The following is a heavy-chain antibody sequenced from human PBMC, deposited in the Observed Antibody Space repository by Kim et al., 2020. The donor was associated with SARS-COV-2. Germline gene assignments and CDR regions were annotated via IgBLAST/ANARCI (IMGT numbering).Heavy chain of an antibody. CDR2: ISYDGSNK. CDR3: AKDQCSQSPWFGELSCGIDY. D-gene: IGHD3-10*01. CDR1: GFTFSSYG. J-gene: IGHJ4*02. V-gene: IGHV3-30*18. Sequence: GGSLRLSCAASGFTFSSYGMHWVRQAPGKGLEWVAVISYDGSNKYYADSVKGRFTISRDNSKNTLYLQMNSLRAEDTAVYYCAKDQCSQSPWFGELSCGIDYWGQGTLVTVSS.